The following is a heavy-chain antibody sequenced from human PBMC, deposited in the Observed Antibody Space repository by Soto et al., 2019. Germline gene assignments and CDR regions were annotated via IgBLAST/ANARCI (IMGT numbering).Heavy chain of an antibody. CDR3: ARDASGRAAAGTFYFDY. CDR1: GFTFSSYW. Sequence: CGSLRLSCAASGFTFSSYWMSWVRQAPWKGLEWVANIKQDGSEKYYVDSVKGRFTISRDNAKNSLYLQMNSLRAEDTAVYYCARDASGRAAAGTFYFDYLCQGALVTVSS. V-gene: IGHV3-7*01. D-gene: IGHD6-13*01. J-gene: IGHJ4*01. CDR2: IKQDGSEK.